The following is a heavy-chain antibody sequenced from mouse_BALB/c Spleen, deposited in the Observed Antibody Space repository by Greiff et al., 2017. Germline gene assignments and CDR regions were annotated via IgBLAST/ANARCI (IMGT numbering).Heavy chain of an antibody. CDR2: ISSGGSYT. V-gene: IGHV5-6-4*01. CDR1: GFTFSSYT. CDR3: TRGTTVVATDFDY. J-gene: IGHJ2*01. D-gene: IGHD1-1*01. Sequence: EVQRVESGGGLVKPGGSLKLSCAASGFTFSSYTMSWVRQTPEKRLEWVATISSGGSYTYYPDSVKGRFTISRDNAKNTLYLQMSSLKSEDTAMYYCTRGTTVVATDFDYWGQGTTLTVSS.